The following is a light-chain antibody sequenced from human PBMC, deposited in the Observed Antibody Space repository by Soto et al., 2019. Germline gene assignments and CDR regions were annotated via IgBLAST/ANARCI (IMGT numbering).Light chain of an antibody. CDR3: QQYGNSPLT. V-gene: IGKV3-20*01. J-gene: IGKJ4*01. Sequence: TQSPSTLSASVGDRVTITCRASQSVTSSYLAWYQQKPGQAPRLLIYGASSRATGIPDRFSGSGSGTDFTLTISRLEPEDFAVYYCQQYGNSPLTFGGGTKVEIK. CDR1: QSVTSSY. CDR2: GAS.